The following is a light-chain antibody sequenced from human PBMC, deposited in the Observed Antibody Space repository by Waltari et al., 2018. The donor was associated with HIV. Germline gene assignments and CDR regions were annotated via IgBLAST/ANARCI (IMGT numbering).Light chain of an antibody. CDR2: ETS. CDR3: QQRSNWPPIT. Sequence: EIVLTQSPATLSLSPGERATPSCRASQSVRNYLAWYQHKPGQSPRLLIYETSKRATGTAARFSGSGSGTDFSLTISSLEPEDVGVYYCQQRSNWPPITFGQGTRVEIK. J-gene: IGKJ5*01. CDR1: QSVRNY. V-gene: IGKV3-11*01.